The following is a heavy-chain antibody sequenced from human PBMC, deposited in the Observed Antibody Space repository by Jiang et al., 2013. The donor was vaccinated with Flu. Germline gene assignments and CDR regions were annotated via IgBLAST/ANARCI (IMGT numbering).Heavy chain of an antibody. V-gene: IGHV5-51*01. J-gene: IGHJ4*02. CDR2: IFPGDSNT. CDR1: EYSFTNYR. D-gene: IGHD6-19*01. CDR3: ARQKWLASGPDY. Sequence: SGAEVKKPGESLKISCKASEYSFTNYRIGWVRQMPGRGLEWMGIIFPGDSNTRYSPSFQGQVTISADKSISTAYLQWSSLKASDSAMYYCARQKWLASGPDYWGQGTLVTVSS.